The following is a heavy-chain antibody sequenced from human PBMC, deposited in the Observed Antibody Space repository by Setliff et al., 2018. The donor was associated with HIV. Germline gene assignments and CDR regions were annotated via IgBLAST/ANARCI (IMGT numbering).Heavy chain of an antibody. D-gene: IGHD2-15*01. CDR2: INHSGST. Sequence: PSLTCAVYGGSFNVYYWSWIRQPPGKGLEWIGEINHSGSTNYNPSLKSRVTMSVDKSKNQFSLRLSSVTAADTAVYYCARARRAGSGPKYFQHWGQGTLVTVS. CDR3: ARARRAGSGPKYFQH. CDR1: GGSFNVYY. V-gene: IGHV4-34*01. J-gene: IGHJ1*01.